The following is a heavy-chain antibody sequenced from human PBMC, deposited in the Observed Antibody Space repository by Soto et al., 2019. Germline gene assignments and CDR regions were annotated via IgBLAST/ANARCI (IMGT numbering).Heavy chain of an antibody. CDR3: AKGGYTFAYE. V-gene: IGHV3-23*01. CDR1: GFSFANYP. Sequence: GGSLRLSCAASGFSFANYPMNWVRQAPGKGLEWVASVSGSGGSTWYADSVKGRFTISRDNSQNTLFLQMTSLRADDTAVYYCAKGGYTFAYEWGQGALVTVSS. J-gene: IGHJ4*02. CDR2: VSGSGGST. D-gene: IGHD5-18*01.